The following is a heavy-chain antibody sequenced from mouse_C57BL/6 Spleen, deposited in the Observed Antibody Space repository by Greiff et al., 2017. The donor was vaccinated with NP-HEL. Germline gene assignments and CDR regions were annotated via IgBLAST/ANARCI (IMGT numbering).Heavy chain of an antibody. Sequence: EVKLQESGPGLVKPSQSLSLTCSVTGYSITSGYYWNWIRQFPGNKLEWMGYISYDGSNNYNPSLKNRISITRDTSKNQFFLKLNSVTTEDTATYYCAREGDYGSSPYYFDYWGQGTTLTVSS. J-gene: IGHJ2*01. CDR1: GYSITSGYY. V-gene: IGHV3-6*01. D-gene: IGHD1-1*01. CDR3: AREGDYGSSPYYFDY. CDR2: ISYDGSN.